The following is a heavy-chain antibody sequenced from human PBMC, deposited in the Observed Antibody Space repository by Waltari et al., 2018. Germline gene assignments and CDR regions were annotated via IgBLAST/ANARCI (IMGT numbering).Heavy chain of an antibody. CDR1: GFPFSRYW. D-gene: IGHD6-13*01. Sequence: EEQLVESGGGLIQPGESLRVSCAVSGFPFSRYWLTWVRPAPGKGLVWVARINSDGSDTSYADSVKGRFTISRDNAKNTVYLQMKSLRAEDTAVYYCARVARKTYSSPVPGRDYYYGMDVWGLGTTVTVSS. CDR3: ARVARKTYSSPVPGRDYYYGMDV. J-gene: IGHJ6*02. V-gene: IGHV3-74*01. CDR2: INSDGSDT.